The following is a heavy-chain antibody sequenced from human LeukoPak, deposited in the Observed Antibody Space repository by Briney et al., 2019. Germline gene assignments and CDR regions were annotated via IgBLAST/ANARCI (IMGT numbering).Heavy chain of an antibody. D-gene: IGHD3-22*01. V-gene: IGHV1-69*13. CDR2: IIPIFGTA. J-gene: IGHJ4*02. CDR3: ARSSWYYDSSGYYSQKYYFDY. CDR1: GGTFISYA. Sequence: SVKVSCKASGGTFISYAISWVRQAPGQGLEWMGGIIPIFGTANYAQKFQGRVTITADESTSTAYMELSSLRSEDTAVYYCARSSWYYDSSGYYSQKYYFDYWGQGTLVTVSS.